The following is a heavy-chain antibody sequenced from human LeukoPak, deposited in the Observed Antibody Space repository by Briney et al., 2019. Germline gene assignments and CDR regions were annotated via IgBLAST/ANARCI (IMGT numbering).Heavy chain of an antibody. J-gene: IGHJ4*02. CDR1: GFSFSSYE. Sequence: PGGSLRLSCVASGFSFSSYEMNWVRQAPGKGLEWVSFISTSGSTIYYADSVKGRFPMSRDHAKNSLWLQMNSLRTEDTAVYYCARDGEYTGNDLDGWGQGTLVTVSS. D-gene: IGHD3-10*01. CDR2: ISTSGSTI. CDR3: ARDGEYTGNDLDG. V-gene: IGHV3-48*03.